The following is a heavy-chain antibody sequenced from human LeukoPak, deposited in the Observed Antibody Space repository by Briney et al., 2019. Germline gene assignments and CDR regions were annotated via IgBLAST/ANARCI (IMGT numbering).Heavy chain of an antibody. CDR3: ASYGDLQYFQH. J-gene: IGHJ1*01. V-gene: IGHV4-30-4*08. CDR1: GGSISSGDYY. D-gene: IGHD4-17*01. Sequence: PSETLSLTCTVSGGSISSGDYYWSWIRQPPGKGLEWIGYIYYSGSTYYNPFLKSRVTISVDTSKNQFSLKLSSVTAADTAVYYCASYGDLQYFQHWGQGTLVTVSS. CDR2: IYYSGST.